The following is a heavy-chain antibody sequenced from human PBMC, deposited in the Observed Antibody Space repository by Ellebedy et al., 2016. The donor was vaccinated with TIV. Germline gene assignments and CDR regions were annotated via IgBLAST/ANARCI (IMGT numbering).Heavy chain of an antibody. J-gene: IGHJ5*02. D-gene: IGHD4-17*01. CDR2: IIPIFGTA. Sequence: SVKVSXXASGGTFSSYAISWVRQAPGQGLEWMGGIIPIFGTANYAQKFQGRVTITADESTITAYMELSSLRSEDTAVYYCAREPMTTILQNWFDPWGQGTLVTVSS. CDR3: AREPMTTILQNWFDP. CDR1: GGTFSSYA. V-gene: IGHV1-69*13.